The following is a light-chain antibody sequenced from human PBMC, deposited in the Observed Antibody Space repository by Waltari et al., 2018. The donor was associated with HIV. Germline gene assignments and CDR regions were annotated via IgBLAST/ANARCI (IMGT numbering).Light chain of an antibody. Sequence: QPVVTQSPSAAASLGASVKLTCTLSSGHSDYAIAWHQQHPQKGPRYLMRLNNDGSHYKGDGIPVRFSGSSSGAERYLSISSLQSGDEADYYCQTWDTGIIIFGGGTKLTVL. CDR2: LNNDGSH. V-gene: IGLV4-69*01. CDR3: QTWDTGIII. CDR1: SGHSDYA. J-gene: IGLJ2*01.